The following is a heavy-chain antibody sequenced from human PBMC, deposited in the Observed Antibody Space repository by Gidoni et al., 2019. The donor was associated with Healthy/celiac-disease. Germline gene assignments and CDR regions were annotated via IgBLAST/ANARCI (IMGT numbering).Heavy chain of an antibody. CDR1: GYPFTGHY. CDR2: INPNSGGT. D-gene: IGHD2-2*02. Sequence: QVQLVQSGAEVKKPGASVMVPCKASGYPFTGHYMHWVRQAPGQGLGRMGWINPNSGGTNYAQKFQGRVTMTRNTSNSTAYMGLSRLRSDDTAVYYCARVLVPATAIQGAFDIWGQGTMVTVSS. CDR3: ARVLVPATAIQGAFDI. V-gene: IGHV1-2*02. J-gene: IGHJ3*02.